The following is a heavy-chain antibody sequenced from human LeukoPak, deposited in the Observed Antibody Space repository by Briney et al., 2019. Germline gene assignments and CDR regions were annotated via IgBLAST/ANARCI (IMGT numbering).Heavy chain of an antibody. CDR1: GFTFGDYA. CDR3: TRRYCSSGSCFYYYYMDV. J-gene: IGHJ6*03. V-gene: IGHV3-49*03. D-gene: IGHD2-15*01. CDR2: IRSKAYGGTT. Sequence: GGSLRLSCTASGFTFGDYAMSWFRQAPWKGMEWVGFIRSKAYGGTTEYAASVKGRFTISRDDSKSIAYLQMNSLKTEDTAMYYCTRRYCSSGSCFYYYYMDVWGKGTTVTVSS.